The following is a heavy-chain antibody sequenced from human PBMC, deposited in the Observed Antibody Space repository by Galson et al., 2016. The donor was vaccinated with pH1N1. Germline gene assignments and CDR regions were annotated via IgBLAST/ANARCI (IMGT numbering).Heavy chain of an antibody. J-gene: IGHJ6*02. CDR2: IWYDGSNK. CDR1: GFTFSGYG. CDR3: VREGAHSDTYWYYYGMDV. V-gene: IGHV3-33*01. Sequence: SLRLSCAASGFTFSGYGMHWVRQAPGKGLEWVAVIWYDGSNKYYADSVKGRFTISRDNSKNSLYLQMNSLRAEDTAVYYCVREGAHSDTYWYYYGMDVWGQGTTVTVSS. D-gene: IGHD2-8*02.